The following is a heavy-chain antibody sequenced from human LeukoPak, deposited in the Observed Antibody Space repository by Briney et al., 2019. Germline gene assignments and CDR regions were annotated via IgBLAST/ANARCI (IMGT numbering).Heavy chain of an antibody. D-gene: IGHD2-2*01. CDR3: AKARWIPAAVYFDY. Sequence: PGGSLRLSCAGSGFSFSSYGMHWVRQAPGQGLEWVSAISGSGGSTYYADSVKGRFTISRDNSKNTLYLQMNSLRAEDTAVYYCAKARWIPAAVYFDYWGQGTLVTVSP. V-gene: IGHV3-23*01. CDR2: ISGSGGST. J-gene: IGHJ4*02. CDR1: GFSFSSYG.